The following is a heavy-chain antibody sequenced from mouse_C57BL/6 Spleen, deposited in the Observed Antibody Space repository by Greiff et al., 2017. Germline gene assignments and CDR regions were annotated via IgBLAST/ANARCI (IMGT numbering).Heavy chain of an antibody. J-gene: IGHJ4*01. Sequence: EVKLVESGGGLVQPGGSLKLSCAASGFTFSDYGMAWVRQAPRKGPEWVAFISNLAYSIYYADTVTGRFTISRENAKNTLYLEMSSLRSEDTAMYYCARHQIYYGYGGYYARDYWGQGTSVTVSS. CDR1: GFTFSDYG. CDR2: ISNLAYSI. D-gene: IGHD2-2*01. CDR3: ARHQIYYGYGGYYARDY. V-gene: IGHV5-15*04.